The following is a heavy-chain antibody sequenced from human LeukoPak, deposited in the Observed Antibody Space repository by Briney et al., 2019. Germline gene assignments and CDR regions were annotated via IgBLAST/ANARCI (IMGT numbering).Heavy chain of an antibody. D-gene: IGHD2-2*01. V-gene: IGHV3-23*01. Sequence: GGSLRLSCAASGFTFSSYAMSWVRQAPGKGLEWVSAISGSGGSTYYADSVKGRFTISRDNSKNTLYLQMNSLRAEDTAVYYCAKGSLLGYCSSTSCYSFDYWGQGTLVTVSS. CDR3: AKGSLLGYCSSTSCYSFDY. CDR2: ISGSGGST. CDR1: GFTFSSYA. J-gene: IGHJ4*02.